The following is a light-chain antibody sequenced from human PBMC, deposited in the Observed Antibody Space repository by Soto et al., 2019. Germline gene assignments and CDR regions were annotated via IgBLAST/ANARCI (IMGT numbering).Light chain of an antibody. CDR1: QGVSSN. Sequence: EIVMTQSPDTLSVSPGERATLSCRAGQGVSSNLAWYQQKPGQAPRLLIYGASTRATGIPARFSGSGSGTDFTLTVSNLESEDFAVYYCQQCSNWPPITFGQGTRLEI. CDR2: GAS. V-gene: IGKV3-15*01. J-gene: IGKJ5*01. CDR3: QQCSNWPPIT.